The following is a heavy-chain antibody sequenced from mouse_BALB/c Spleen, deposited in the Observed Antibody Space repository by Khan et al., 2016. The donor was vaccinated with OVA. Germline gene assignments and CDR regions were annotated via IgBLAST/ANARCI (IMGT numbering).Heavy chain of an antibody. Sequence: QVQLQGSGPGLVAPSQRLSITCPVPGFSLTSSGFPWVRHPPGRGLDWLGVIWAGVITNYISALLSRLSISKDKSKSQVFLKMNSLQTEDTAMYYCARLEGKWGQGTTLTVSS. CDR3: ARLEGK. CDR2: IWAGVIT. J-gene: IGHJ2*01. V-gene: IGHV2-9*02. CDR1: GFSLTSSG.